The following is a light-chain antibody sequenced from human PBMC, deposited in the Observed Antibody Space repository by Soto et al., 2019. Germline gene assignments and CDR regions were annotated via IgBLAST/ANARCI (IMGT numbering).Light chain of an antibody. Sequence: IVIKQSLATLSVTPGERATLSCRASQSVSSNLAWYQQKPGQAPRLLIYGASTRATGIPARFSGSGSGTEFTLTISSLQSEDFAVYYCQQYTNWPPLTFGGGTKVDIK. CDR3: QQYTNWPPLT. CDR1: QSVSSN. CDR2: GAS. V-gene: IGKV3-15*01. J-gene: IGKJ4*01.